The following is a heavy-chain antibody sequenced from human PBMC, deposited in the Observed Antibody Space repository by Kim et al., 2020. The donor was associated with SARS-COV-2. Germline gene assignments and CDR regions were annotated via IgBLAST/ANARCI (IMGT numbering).Heavy chain of an antibody. D-gene: IGHD1-1*01. Sequence: GGSLRLSCVASGFSFSTYAMTWVRQAPGKGLEWVSGIDGGGSGTNYAGSVRGRLTISRDKSKNTLYLHMNNVRVEDTAVYYCAKGTDWNPLFFFDSWGQG. CDR1: GFSFSTYA. CDR2: IDGGGSGT. V-gene: IGHV3-23*01. J-gene: IGHJ4*02. CDR3: AKGTDWNPLFFFDS.